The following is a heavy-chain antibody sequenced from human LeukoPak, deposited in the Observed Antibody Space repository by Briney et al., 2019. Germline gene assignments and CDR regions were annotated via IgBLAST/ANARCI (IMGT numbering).Heavy chain of an antibody. Sequence: PWETLSLTCTVSGGSISSYSWSWIRQPPGKGLEWIGYIYYSGSTSYNPSLKSRVTISVATSKTQFSLNLSTVTAADTAVYYCARVQRGIDYWGQGTLVTVSS. CDR3: ARVQRGIDY. CDR2: IYYSGST. J-gene: IGHJ4*02. CDR1: GGSISSYS. V-gene: IGHV4-59*08.